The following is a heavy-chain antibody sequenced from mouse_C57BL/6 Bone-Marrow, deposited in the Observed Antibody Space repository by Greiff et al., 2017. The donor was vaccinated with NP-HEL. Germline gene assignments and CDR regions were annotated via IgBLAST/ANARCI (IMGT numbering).Heavy chain of an antibody. V-gene: IGHV1-37*01. CDR1: GYSFTGYF. CDR3: ARSPYYNGSSHYYAMDY. D-gene: IGHD1-1*01. CDR2: INPYNGDT. Sequence: EVQLQQSGPELVKPGASVKISCKASGYSFTGYFMNWVKQSHGKSLEWIGCINPYNGDTFYNQKFKGKATLTVDKSSSTADMELLSLTSEDFAVYYCARSPYYNGSSHYYAMDYWGQGTSLTVSS. J-gene: IGHJ4*01.